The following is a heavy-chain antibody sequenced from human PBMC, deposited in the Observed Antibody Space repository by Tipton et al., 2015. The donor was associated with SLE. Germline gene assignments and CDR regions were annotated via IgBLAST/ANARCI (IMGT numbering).Heavy chain of an antibody. CDR2: INPSGAGT. Sequence: QVQLVQSGAEVKKPGASVTISCKASGYTFTNYYLLWVRQAPGQGLEWMGIINPSGAGTNYAQRFQGRVTMTRDTSTSTVYMELSSLRSDDTAVYYCARGMNWFDPWGQGTLVTVSS. J-gene: IGHJ5*02. V-gene: IGHV1-46*01. CDR3: ARGMNWFDP. CDR1: GYTFTNYY.